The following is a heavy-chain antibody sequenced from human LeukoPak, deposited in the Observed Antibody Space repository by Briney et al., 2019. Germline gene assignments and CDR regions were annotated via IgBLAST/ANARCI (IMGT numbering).Heavy chain of an antibody. CDR3: ARHGTSSYYYYAMDV. V-gene: IGHV4-59*08. CDR1: GGSISSYY. D-gene: IGHD1-1*01. J-gene: IGHJ6*02. CDR2: IYYSGST. Sequence: SETLSLTCTVSGGSISSYYWSWIRQPPGKGLEGMGYIYYSGSTNYNPSLKSRVTISVDTSKNQFSLRLSSVTAADTAVYYCARHGTSSYYYYAMDVWGQGTTVTVSS.